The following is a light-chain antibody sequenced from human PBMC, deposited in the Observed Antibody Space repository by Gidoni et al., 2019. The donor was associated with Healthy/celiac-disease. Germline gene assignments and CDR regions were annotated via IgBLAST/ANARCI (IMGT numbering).Light chain of an antibody. CDR2: SNN. CDR1: SSNIGSNT. Sequence: QSVLTQPPSASGTPGQRVTTSCSGSSSNIGSNTVNWYQQLPGTAPKLLLYSNNQRPSGVPDRCSCSKSGTSASLAISGLQSEDEADYYCAAWDDSLNGWVFGGGTKLTVL. CDR3: AAWDDSLNGWV. J-gene: IGLJ3*02. V-gene: IGLV1-44*01.